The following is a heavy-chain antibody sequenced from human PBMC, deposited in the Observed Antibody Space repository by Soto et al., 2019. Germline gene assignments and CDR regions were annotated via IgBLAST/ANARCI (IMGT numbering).Heavy chain of an antibody. V-gene: IGHV5-10-1*01. CDR1: GYSFTSYW. J-gene: IGHJ6*02. Sequence: PGESLKISCKGSGYSFTSYWISWVRQMPGKGLEWMGRIDPSDSYTNYSPSFQGHVTISADKSISTAYLQWSSLKASDTAMYYCALVGGPYYYYYGMDVWGQGTTVTVSS. CDR2: IDPSDSYT. D-gene: IGHD2-8*02. CDR3: ALVGGPYYYYYGMDV.